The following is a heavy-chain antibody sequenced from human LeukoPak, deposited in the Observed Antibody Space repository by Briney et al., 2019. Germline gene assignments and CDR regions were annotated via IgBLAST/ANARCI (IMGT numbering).Heavy chain of an antibody. J-gene: IGHJ3*02. CDR2: IRYDGSNK. Sequence: SGGSLRLSCAESGFTFSSYGMHWVRQAPGKGLEWVAFIRYDGSNKYYADSVKGRFTISRDNSKNTLYLQMNSLRAEDTAVYYCAKVLNYYGSGSYIDAFDIWGQGTMVTVSS. CDR3: AKVLNYYGSGSYIDAFDI. V-gene: IGHV3-30*02. D-gene: IGHD3-10*01. CDR1: GFTFSSYG.